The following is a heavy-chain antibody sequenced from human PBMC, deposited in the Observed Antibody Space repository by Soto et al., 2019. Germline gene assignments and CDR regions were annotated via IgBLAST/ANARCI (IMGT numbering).Heavy chain of an antibody. J-gene: IGHJ4*02. CDR1: GDSISGGDHY. D-gene: IGHD3-16*02. Sequence: SETLSLTCTVSGDSISGGDHYWSWIRQPPGKGLEWIGYISNSGSTYYNSSLKGRISIFVDTSKNQFSLTLHSVTAADTAVYFGARTGVFFNFYRASGGQEPLLTFPS. CDR2: ISNSGST. CDR3: ARTGVFFNFYRAS. V-gene: IGHV4-30-4*01.